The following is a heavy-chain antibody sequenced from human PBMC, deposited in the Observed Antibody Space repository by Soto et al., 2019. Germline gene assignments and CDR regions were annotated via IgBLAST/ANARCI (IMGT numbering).Heavy chain of an antibody. CDR2: INAGNGNT. CDR1: GYTFTSYG. CDR3: ARDLYSSGWSSSAFDI. V-gene: IGHV1-3*01. D-gene: IGHD6-19*01. J-gene: IGHJ3*02. Sequence: ASVKVSCKASGYTFTSYGISWVRQAPGQGLEWMGWINAGNGNTKYSQKFQGRVTITRDTSASTAYMELSSLRSEDTAVYYCARDLYSSGWSSSAFDIWGQGTMVTVSS.